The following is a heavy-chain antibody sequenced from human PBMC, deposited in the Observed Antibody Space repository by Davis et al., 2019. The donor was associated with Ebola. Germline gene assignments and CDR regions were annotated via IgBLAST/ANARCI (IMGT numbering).Heavy chain of an antibody. CDR1: GCAFSNYA. Sequence: SVKVSCKTSGCAFSNYAINWVRQAPGQGLDWMGRIIPIFGTANYAQKFQGRVTITADESTSTAYMELSSLRSEDTAVYYCARDRGIVATVRADYWGQGTLVTVSS. V-gene: IGHV1-69*13. CDR2: IIPIFGTA. CDR3: ARDRGIVATVRADY. D-gene: IGHD5-12*01. J-gene: IGHJ4*02.